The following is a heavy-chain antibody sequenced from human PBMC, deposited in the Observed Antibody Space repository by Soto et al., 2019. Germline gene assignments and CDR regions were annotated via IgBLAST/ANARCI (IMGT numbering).Heavy chain of an antibody. Sequence: QVQLVESGGGVVQPGRSLRLSCAASGFTFSSYAMHWVRQAPGKGLEWVAVISYDGSNKYYADSVKGRFTISRDNSKNTLYLQMNSLRAEDTAVYYCARGAWLQSLITYYYYGMDVWGQGTTVTVSS. V-gene: IGHV3-30-3*01. CDR3: ARGAWLQSLITYYYYGMDV. CDR1: GFTFSSYA. D-gene: IGHD5-12*01. CDR2: ISYDGSNK. J-gene: IGHJ6*02.